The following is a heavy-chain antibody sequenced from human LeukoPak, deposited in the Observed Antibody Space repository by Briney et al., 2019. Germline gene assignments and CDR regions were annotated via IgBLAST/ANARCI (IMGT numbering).Heavy chain of an antibody. CDR1: GFTFSSYA. V-gene: IGHV3-23*01. CDR3: AKMGIQLWLLSFDY. Sequence: GGSLRHSCAASGFTFSSYAMSWVRQAPGKGLEWVSAISGSGGSTYYADSVKGRFTISRDNSKNTLYLQMNSLRAEDTAVYYCAKMGIQLWLLSFDYWGQGTLVTVSS. J-gene: IGHJ4*02. D-gene: IGHD5-18*01. CDR2: ISGSGGST.